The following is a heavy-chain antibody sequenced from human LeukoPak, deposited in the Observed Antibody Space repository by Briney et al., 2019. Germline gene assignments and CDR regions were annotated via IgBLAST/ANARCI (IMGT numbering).Heavy chain of an antibody. D-gene: IGHD6-6*01. CDR2: IYISGSGST. J-gene: IGHJ6*03. V-gene: IGHV4-4*07. CDR1: GGSISSYY. Sequence: SETLSLTCTVSGGSISSYYWSWIRQPAGKGLEWIGRIYISGSGSTNYNPSLKSRVTISVDTSKNQFSLKLSSVTAEDTAVYYCARAQPIAARHPYYYMDVWGKGTTVTVSS. CDR3: ARAQPIAARHPYYYMDV.